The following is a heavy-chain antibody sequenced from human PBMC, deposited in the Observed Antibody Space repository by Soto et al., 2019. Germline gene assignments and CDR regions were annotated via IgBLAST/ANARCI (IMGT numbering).Heavy chain of an antibody. D-gene: IGHD3-9*01. CDR1: GYSISSGYY. J-gene: IGHJ4*02. CDR3: ARASYDILTGYYFDY. Sequence: SETLSLTCTVSGYSISSGYYWGWIRQPPGKGLEWIGSIYHSGSTYYNPSLKSRVTISVDTSKNQFSLKLSSVTAADTAVYYCARASYDILTGYYFDYWGQGTLVTVSS. V-gene: IGHV4-38-2*02. CDR2: IYHSGST.